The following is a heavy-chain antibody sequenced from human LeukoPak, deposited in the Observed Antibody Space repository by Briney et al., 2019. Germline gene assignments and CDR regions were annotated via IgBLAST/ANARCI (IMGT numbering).Heavy chain of an antibody. D-gene: IGHD3-22*01. V-gene: IGHV3-30-3*02. J-gene: IGHJ4*02. CDR1: GFTLSGFA. CDR2: LLHDGSEK. Sequence: GRSLRLSCAASGFTLSGFAMHWVRQAPGKGLEWVAVLLHDGSEKYYADSVKGRFTISRDTSKNMVYLQMNSLRAEETAVYYCAKSHPVTMIVVVISYFDYWGQGTLVTVSS. CDR3: AKSHPVTMIVVVISYFDY.